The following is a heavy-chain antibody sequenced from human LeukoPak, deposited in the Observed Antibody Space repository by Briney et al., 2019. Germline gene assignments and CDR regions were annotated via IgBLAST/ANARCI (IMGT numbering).Heavy chain of an antibody. J-gene: IGHJ4*02. CDR1: GFTFSSYA. CDR2: IRGSGGGT. CDR3: AKDHYTSGWPGTIDY. Sequence: PGGSLRLSCAASGFTFSSYAMSWVRQAPGKGLEWVSAIRGSGGGTFYADSVKGRFTISRDNSKNALYLQMNSLRADDTAVYHCAKDHYTSGWPGTIDYWGQGNLVTVSS. D-gene: IGHD6-19*01. V-gene: IGHV3-23*01.